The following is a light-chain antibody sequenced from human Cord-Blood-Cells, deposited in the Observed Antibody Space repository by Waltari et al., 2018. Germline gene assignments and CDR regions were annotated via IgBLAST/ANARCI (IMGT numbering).Light chain of an antibody. CDR1: SGIIASND. CDR2: EDN. V-gene: IGLV6-57*01. Sequence: NLMLTQTQSVWESTGKTVSISRTRRSGIIASNDVQWYQQPPGSSPTTVIYEDNQRPSGVPDRFSGSIDSSSNSASLTISGLKTEDEADYYCQSYDSSNRVFGGGTKLTVL. J-gene: IGLJ3*02. CDR3: QSYDSSNRV.